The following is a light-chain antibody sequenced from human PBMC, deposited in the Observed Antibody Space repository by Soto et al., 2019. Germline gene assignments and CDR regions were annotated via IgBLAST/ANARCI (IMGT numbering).Light chain of an antibody. J-gene: IGKJ4*01. CDR2: GAS. CDR1: QSVSSSS. Sequence: VVLTQSPGTLSSSPGERTTLSCRASQSVSSSSLAWYQHQPVQAPRLLMYGASSRATGIPDRFSGSGSGTDFTLTISRLEPEDFAVYYCQQYGSSPLTFGGGTKVDIK. V-gene: IGKV3-20*01. CDR3: QQYGSSPLT.